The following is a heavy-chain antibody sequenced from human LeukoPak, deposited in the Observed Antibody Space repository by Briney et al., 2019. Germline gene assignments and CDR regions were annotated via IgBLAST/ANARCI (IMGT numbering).Heavy chain of an antibody. CDR3: ARGGDTIGSIRSAFDI. J-gene: IGHJ3*02. Sequence: PGGSLRLSCAASGFTFSSYWMHWVRQAPGKGLVWVSRINSDGSSTAYADSVKGRFIISRDNSKNTVYLQMNSLRAEDTAVYYCARGGDTIGSIRSAFDIWGQGTMVTVSS. CDR1: GFTFSSYW. V-gene: IGHV3-74*01. CDR2: INSDGSST. D-gene: IGHD3-22*01.